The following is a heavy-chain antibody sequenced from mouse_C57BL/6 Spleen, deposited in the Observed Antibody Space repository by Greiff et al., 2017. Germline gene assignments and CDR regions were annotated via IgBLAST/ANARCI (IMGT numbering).Heavy chain of an antibody. CDR3: ARTGVTTVVANWYFDV. Sequence: EVQLQQSGPELVKPGASVKISCKASGYTFTDYYMNWVKQSHGKSLEWIGDINPNNGGTSYNQKFKGKATLTVDKSSSTAYMELRSLTSEDSAVYYCARTGVTTVVANWYFDVWGTGTTVTVSS. CDR2: INPNNGGT. J-gene: IGHJ1*03. D-gene: IGHD1-1*01. CDR1: GYTFTDYY. V-gene: IGHV1-26*01.